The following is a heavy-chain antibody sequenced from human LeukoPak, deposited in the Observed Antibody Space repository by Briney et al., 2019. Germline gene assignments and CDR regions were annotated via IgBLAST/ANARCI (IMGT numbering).Heavy chain of an antibody. D-gene: IGHD3-3*01. CDR3: ARGGVTIFGVVTNPYFDY. CDR1: GYTFTSYG. CDR2: ISAYNGNT. Sequence: ASVKVSCKASGYTFTSYGISWVRQAPGQGLEWMGWISAYNGNTNYAQKLQGRVTMTTDTSTSTAYMELRSLRSDDTAVYYCARGGVTIFGVVTNPYFDYWGQGTLVTVSS. V-gene: IGHV1-18*01. J-gene: IGHJ4*02.